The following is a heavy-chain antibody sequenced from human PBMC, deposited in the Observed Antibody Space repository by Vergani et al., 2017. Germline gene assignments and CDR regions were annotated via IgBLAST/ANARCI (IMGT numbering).Heavy chain of an antibody. D-gene: IGHD3-9*01. Sequence: QVQLQESGPGLVKPSETLSLTCTVSGGSISSYYWSWIRQPPGKGLEWVGHIYYSGSTNYNPSLKSRVTISVDTSKNQFSLKLSSVTAADTAVYYCARILRYFDWLYFDYGGQGTPVSVSS. J-gene: IGHJ4*02. V-gene: IGHV4-59*01. CDR3: ARILRYFDWLYFDY. CDR2: IYYSGST. CDR1: GGSISSYY.